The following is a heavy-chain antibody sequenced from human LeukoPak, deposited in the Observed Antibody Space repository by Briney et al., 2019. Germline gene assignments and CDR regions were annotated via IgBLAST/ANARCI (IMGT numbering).Heavy chain of an antibody. J-gene: IGHJ4*02. CDR3: ARANPTSIVVVPAAMLDY. D-gene: IGHD2-2*01. CDR2: INHNGST. Sequence: SETLSLTCAVYGGSFSGYYWSWIRQPPGKGLEWIGEINHNGSTNYNPSLKSGVTILVDTSKNHFSLKLSSVTAADTAVYYCARANPTSIVVVPAAMLDYWGQGTLVTVSS. V-gene: IGHV4-34*01. CDR1: GGSFSGYY.